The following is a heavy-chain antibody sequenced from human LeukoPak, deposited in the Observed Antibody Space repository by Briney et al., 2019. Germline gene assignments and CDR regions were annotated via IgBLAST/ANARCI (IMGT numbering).Heavy chain of an antibody. J-gene: IGHJ4*02. CDR1: GYTFTDYY. D-gene: IGHD1-26*01. V-gene: IGHV1-69-2*01. CDR3: AIPAGRGAHTRDY. Sequence: ATVKISCKXSGYTFTDYYMHWVQQAPGKGLEWMGLVDPEDGETIYAEKFQGRVTITADTSTDTAYMELSSLRSEDTAVYYCAIPAGRGAHTRDYWGQGTLVTVSS. CDR2: VDPEDGET.